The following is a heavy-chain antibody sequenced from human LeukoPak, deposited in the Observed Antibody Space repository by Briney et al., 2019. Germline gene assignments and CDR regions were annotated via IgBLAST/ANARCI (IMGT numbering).Heavy chain of an antibody. V-gene: IGHV1-18*01. CDR1: GYTFSNHD. Sequence: ASVKVPCKASGYTFSNHDISWVRQAPGQGLKWVGWISAYNGNTNYAQNLQGRVTMTTDTSTSTAYMELRSLRSDDTAVYYCARGGYSTGFDPWGQGTLVTVSS. J-gene: IGHJ5*02. D-gene: IGHD6-13*01. CDR3: ARGGYSTGFDP. CDR2: ISAYNGNT.